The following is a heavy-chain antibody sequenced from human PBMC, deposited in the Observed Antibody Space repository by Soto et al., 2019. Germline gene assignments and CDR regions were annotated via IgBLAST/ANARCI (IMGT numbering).Heavy chain of an antibody. D-gene: IGHD1-1*01. CDR2: INSDGSTT. J-gene: IGHJ4*02. CDR3: ARIADTTGSGA. CDR1: GFTFSSYW. V-gene: IGHV3-74*01. Sequence: EVQLVESGGGLVQPGGSLRLSCAASGFTFSSYWMHWVRQAPGKGLVWVSRINSDGSTTTYADSVKGRFTISRDNAKNTLYLQMNSLRVEDTAVYYCARIADTTGSGAWGQGTLVTVSS.